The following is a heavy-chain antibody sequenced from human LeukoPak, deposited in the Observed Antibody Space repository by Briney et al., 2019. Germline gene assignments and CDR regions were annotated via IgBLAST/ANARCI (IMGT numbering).Heavy chain of an antibody. Sequence: ASVKVSCKTSGFTFTYYYVHWVRQAPGQGPEWMGCINPNSGGTNYAQKLQGRVTMTTDTSTSTAYMELRSLRSDDTAVYYCARDNRRYSSGWYNAFDIWGQGTMVTVSS. D-gene: IGHD6-19*01. J-gene: IGHJ3*02. CDR2: INPNSGGT. V-gene: IGHV1-2*02. CDR3: ARDNRRYSSGWYNAFDI. CDR1: GFTFTYYY.